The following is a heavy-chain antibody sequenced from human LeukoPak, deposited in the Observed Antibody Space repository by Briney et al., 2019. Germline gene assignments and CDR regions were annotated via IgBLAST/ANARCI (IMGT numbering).Heavy chain of an antibody. CDR2: INYSGST. CDR3: ARGYGETSTR. D-gene: IGHD4-17*01. V-gene: IGHV4-59*01. Sequence: SETLSLTCTVSGGSISSYYWSWIRQPPGKGLEWIGYINYSGSTNYNPSLKSRVTISVDTSKDQFSLKLSSVTAADTAVYYCARGYGETSTRWGQGTLVTVSS. J-gene: IGHJ4*02. CDR1: GGSISSYY.